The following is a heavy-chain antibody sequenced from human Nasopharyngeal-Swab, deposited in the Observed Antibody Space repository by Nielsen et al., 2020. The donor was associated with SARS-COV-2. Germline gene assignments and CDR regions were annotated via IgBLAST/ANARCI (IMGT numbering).Heavy chain of an antibody. Sequence: GESLKLSCAASGFTFSNFAMHWVRQAPGKGLEWVGLISYDGSHENYADSVRGRFTFSRDNSKDTVYLQMHSLRPEATAVYYCARDSVYNFGVFIITTSFMDVWGKGTTVTVSS. V-gene: IGHV3-30*04. CDR2: ISYDGSHE. CDR3: ARDSVYNFGVFIITTSFMDV. CDR1: GFTFSNFA. J-gene: IGHJ6*03. D-gene: IGHD3-3*01.